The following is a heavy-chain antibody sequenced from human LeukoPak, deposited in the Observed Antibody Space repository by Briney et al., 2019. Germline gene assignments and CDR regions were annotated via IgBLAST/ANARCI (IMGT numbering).Heavy chain of an antibody. CDR1: GYTFTSYY. D-gene: IGHD3-22*01. Sequence: GASVKVSCKASGYTFTSYYMHWVRQAPGQGLEWMGLINPSGGSTSFPQKFQGRVTMTRDTSTSTVYMELSSLRSEDTAVYYCARGTPSGYRDFDYWGQGTLVTVSS. J-gene: IGHJ4*02. CDR3: ARGTPSGYRDFDY. CDR2: INPSGGST. V-gene: IGHV1-46*01.